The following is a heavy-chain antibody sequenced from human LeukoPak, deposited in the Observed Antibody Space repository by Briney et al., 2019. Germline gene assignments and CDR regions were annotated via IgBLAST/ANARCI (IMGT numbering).Heavy chain of an antibody. CDR3: ARDLAQVITQWLVPSTRDYGMDV. CDR2: ISGSGGST. Sequence: PGGSLRLSCAASGFTFSSYAMSWVRQAPGKGLEWVSAISGSGGSTYYADSVKGRFTISRDNSKNTLYLQMNSLRAEDTAVYYCARDLAQVITQWLVPSTRDYGMDVWGQGTTVTVSS. D-gene: IGHD6-19*01. V-gene: IGHV3-23*01. J-gene: IGHJ6*01. CDR1: GFTFSSYA.